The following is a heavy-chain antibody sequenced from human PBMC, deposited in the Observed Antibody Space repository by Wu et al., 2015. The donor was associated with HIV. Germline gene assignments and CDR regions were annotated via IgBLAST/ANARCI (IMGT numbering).Heavy chain of an antibody. Sequence: QVQLVQSGAEVKKPGSSVKVSCKASGGTFSSYAISWVRQAPGQGLEWMGRIIPISGTANYAQRFQGRVTITADKPTNTAYMGLSSLRSDDTAVYYCARGSILEMSTASFYYYVMDVWGQGTTVTVSS. V-gene: IGHV1-69*13. CDR2: IIPISGTA. CDR1: GGTFSSYA. D-gene: IGHD1-26*01. CDR3: ARGSILEMSTASFYYYVMDV. J-gene: IGHJ6*02.